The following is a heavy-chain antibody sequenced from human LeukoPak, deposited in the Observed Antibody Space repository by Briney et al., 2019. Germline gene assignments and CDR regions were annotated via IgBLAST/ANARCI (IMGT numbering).Heavy chain of an antibody. V-gene: IGHV1-2*02. Sequence: ASVTVSCKASGYTFTGYYMHWVRQAPGQGLEWMGWINPNSGGTNYAQKFQGRVTMTRDTSISTAYMELSRLRSDDTAVYYCARGDVDTAMVDYWGQGTLVTVSS. J-gene: IGHJ4*02. CDR1: GYTFTGYY. D-gene: IGHD5-18*01. CDR2: INPNSGGT. CDR3: ARGDVDTAMVDY.